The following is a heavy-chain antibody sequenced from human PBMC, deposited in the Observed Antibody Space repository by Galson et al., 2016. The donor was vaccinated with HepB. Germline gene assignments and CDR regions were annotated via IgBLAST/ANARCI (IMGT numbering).Heavy chain of an antibody. V-gene: IGHV3-33*01. CDR2: IWNDGSNR. CDR3: ARDKAAGYDFWSGYFTQTYGMDV. CDR1: GFTFSRYG. J-gene: IGHJ6*04. D-gene: IGHD3-3*01. Sequence: SLRLSCAASGFTFSRYGMHWVRQAPGKGLEWVAVIWNDGSNRYYADSVKGRFTISKDNSKNTLSLQMDSLRAEDTAVYYCARDKAAGYDFWSGYFTQTYGMDVWGKGTTVTVSS.